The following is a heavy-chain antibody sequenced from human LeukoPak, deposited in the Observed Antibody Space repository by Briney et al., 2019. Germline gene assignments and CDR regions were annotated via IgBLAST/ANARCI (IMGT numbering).Heavy chain of an antibody. Sequence: PGGSLRLSCTASGFTFGDYAMSWFRQPPGKGLEWIGSIYYTGSTFYNPSLQSRLTISIDTSRNQFSLKLSSVTAADTAMYYCARDYYMLRGLHWFDPWGHGTLVTVSS. CDR2: IYYTGST. J-gene: IGHJ5*02. D-gene: IGHD3-10*01. CDR1: GFTFGDYA. CDR3: ARDYYMLRGLHWFDP. V-gene: IGHV4-39*07.